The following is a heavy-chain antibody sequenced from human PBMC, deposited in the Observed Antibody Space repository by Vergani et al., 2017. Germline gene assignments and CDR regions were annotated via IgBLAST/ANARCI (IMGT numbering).Heavy chain of an antibody. V-gene: IGHV4-34*01. D-gene: IGHD3-16*02. CDR3: ASIARAPTRRDPPPDY. J-gene: IGHJ4*02. CDR2: VNHGGST. CDR1: GGSFSDYY. Sequence: QVQLQEWGAGLLKTSETLSLTCGVPGGSFSDYYWSWIRQAPGMRLEWIGEVNHGGSTNYNPSLKSRVSISVDTSKNQFSLQLTSVTAADSALYFCASIARAPTRRDPPPDYWGQEILVTVSS.